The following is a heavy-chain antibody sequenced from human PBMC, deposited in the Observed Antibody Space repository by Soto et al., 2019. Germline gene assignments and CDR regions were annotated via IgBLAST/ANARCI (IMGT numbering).Heavy chain of an antibody. J-gene: IGHJ6*02. Sequence: GASAKVSCKASGYTFTSYGISWVRQAPGQGLEWMGWISAYNGNTNYAQKLQGRVTMTTDTSTSTAYMELRSLRSDDTAVYYCAREYDFWSGYPFLDYYYGMDVWGQGTTVTVSS. D-gene: IGHD3-3*01. V-gene: IGHV1-18*01. CDR3: AREYDFWSGYPFLDYYYGMDV. CDR2: ISAYNGNT. CDR1: GYTFTSYG.